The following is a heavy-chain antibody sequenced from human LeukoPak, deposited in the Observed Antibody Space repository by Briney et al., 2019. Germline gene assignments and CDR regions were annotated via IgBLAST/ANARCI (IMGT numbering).Heavy chain of an antibody. CDR1: GFTFSSYS. Sequence: GGSLRLSCAASGFTFSSYSMNWVRQAPGKGLEWVTSISSSSSYIYYADSVKGRFTISRDNAKNSLYLQMNSLRAEDTAVYYCARRERGSTVTTLFYYFDYWGQGTLVTVSS. CDR3: ARRERGSTVTTLFYYFDY. V-gene: IGHV3-21*01. J-gene: IGHJ4*02. CDR2: ISSSSSYI. D-gene: IGHD4-11*01.